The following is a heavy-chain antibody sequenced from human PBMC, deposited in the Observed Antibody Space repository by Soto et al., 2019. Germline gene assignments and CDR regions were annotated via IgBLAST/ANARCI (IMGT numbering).Heavy chain of an antibody. Sequence: QLQLQESGSVLVKPSQTLSLTCAVSGGAISSGGYSWSWIRQPPGKGLEWIGYIYHSGSTYYNPSLKIRVTISVDRSKNQFSLKLSSVTAADTAVYYSARVPDYWGQGTLVTVSS. J-gene: IGHJ4*02. CDR3: ARVPDY. CDR1: GGAISSGGYS. V-gene: IGHV4-30-2*01. CDR2: IYHSGST.